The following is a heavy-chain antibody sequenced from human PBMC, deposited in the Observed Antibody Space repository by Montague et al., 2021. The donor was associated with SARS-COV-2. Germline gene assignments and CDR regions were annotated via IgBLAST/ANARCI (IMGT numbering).Heavy chain of an antibody. Sequence: SLRLSCAASGFIFGDYWMSWVRQAPGKGLEWVAVISYVGSNQYYADSVKGRFTISRDNSKNTLYLQMSSLRAEDTAVYYCARPSYYDILTGNGGLEYWGQGTLVTVSS. V-gene: IGHV3-30*03. CDR2: ISYVGSNQ. CDR3: ARPSYYDILTGNGGLEY. J-gene: IGHJ4*02. CDR1: GFIFGDYW. D-gene: IGHD3-9*01.